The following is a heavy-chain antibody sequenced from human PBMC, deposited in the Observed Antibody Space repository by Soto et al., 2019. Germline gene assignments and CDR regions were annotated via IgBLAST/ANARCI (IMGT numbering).Heavy chain of an antibody. CDR3: ARDYYGSGSYYNRYFDY. Sequence: PSETLSLTCTFSGGSISSGDYYWIWIRQPPGNSMEWIGYIYYSGSTYYNPSLKSRVTISVDTSKNQFSLKLSSVTAADTAVYYCARDYYGSGSYYNRYFDYWGQGTLVTVSS. CDR1: GGSISSGDYY. D-gene: IGHD3-10*01. J-gene: IGHJ4*02. V-gene: IGHV4-30-4*01. CDR2: IYYSGST.